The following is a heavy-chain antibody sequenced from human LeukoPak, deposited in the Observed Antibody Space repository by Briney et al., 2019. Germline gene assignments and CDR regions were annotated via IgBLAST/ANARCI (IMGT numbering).Heavy chain of an antibody. CDR1: GLTFNNFA. Sequence: GGSLRLSCAASGLTFNNFAMSWVRQAPGKGLESVLVISGTGDNTYYADSVKGRFTISRDNAKNSLLLQMNSLRVEDTAVYYCARDRSAAGLLDNWGQGTLVTVSS. CDR2: ISGTGDNT. J-gene: IGHJ4*02. CDR3: ARDRSAAGLLDN. D-gene: IGHD6-13*01. V-gene: IGHV3-23*01.